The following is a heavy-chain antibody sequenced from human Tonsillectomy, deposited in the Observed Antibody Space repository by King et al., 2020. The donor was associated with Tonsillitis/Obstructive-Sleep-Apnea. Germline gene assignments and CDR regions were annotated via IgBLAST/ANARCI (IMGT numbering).Heavy chain of an antibody. CDR2: IDSSDSYT. CDR1: GYSFTSYW. CDR3: ASADSSGYSFEGFDY. V-gene: IGHV5-10-1*03. J-gene: IGHJ4*02. D-gene: IGHD3-22*01. Sequence: VQLVESGAEVKKPGESLRISCKGSGYSFTSYWISWVRQMPGKGLEWMGRIDSSDSYTNYSPSFQGHVTISADKSISTAYLQWSSLKASDTAMYYCASADSSGYSFEGFDYWGQGTLVTVSS.